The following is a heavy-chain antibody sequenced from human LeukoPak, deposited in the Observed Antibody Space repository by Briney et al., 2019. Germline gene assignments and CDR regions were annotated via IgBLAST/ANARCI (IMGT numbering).Heavy chain of an antibody. CDR1: GYTFTGYY. V-gene: IGHV1-18*04. CDR3: ARDRNGSGSYPMYY. Sequence: ASVKVSCKASGYTFTGYYMHWVRQAPGQGLEWMGWISAYNGNTNYAQKLQGRVTMTTDTSTSTAYMELRSLRSDDTAVYYCARDRNGSGSYPMYYWGQGTLVTVSS. CDR2: ISAYNGNT. D-gene: IGHD3-10*01. J-gene: IGHJ4*02.